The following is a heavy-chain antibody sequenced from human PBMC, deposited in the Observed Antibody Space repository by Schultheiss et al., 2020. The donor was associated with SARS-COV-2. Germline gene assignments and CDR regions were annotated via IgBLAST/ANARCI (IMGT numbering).Heavy chain of an antibody. V-gene: IGHV3-73*01. CDR3: TTPWSSSWYEFDY. J-gene: IGHJ4*02. CDR2: IRSKANSYAT. Sequence: GGSLRLSCAASGFTFSGSAMHWVRQASGKGLEWVGRIRSKANSYATAYAASVKGRFTISRDDSKNTAYLQMNSLKTEDTAVYYCTTPWSSSWYEFDYWGQGTLVTVSS. D-gene: IGHD6-13*01. CDR1: GFTFSGSA.